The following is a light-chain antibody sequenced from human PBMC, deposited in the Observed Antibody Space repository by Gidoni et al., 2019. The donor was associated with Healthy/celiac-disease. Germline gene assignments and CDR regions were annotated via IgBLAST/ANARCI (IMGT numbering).Light chain of an antibody. V-gene: IGKV4-1*01. CDR2: WAS. Sequence: DIVMTQSPDSLAASLGERATINCKSSQSVLYRSNNKNYLAWYRQKPGQPPKLLIYWASTRESGVPDRFSGSGSGTDFTLTISSLQAEDVAVYYCQQYYSTPFTFGGXTKVEIQ. CDR1: QSVLYRSNNKNY. CDR3: QQYYSTPFT. J-gene: IGKJ4*01.